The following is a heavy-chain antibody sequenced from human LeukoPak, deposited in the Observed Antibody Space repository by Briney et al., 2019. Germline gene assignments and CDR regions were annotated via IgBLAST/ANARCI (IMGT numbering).Heavy chain of an antibody. V-gene: IGHV3-74*01. CDR1: GFTSSDYW. CDR3: ARDRGPRTGFMVREAYDY. J-gene: IGHJ4*02. CDR2: INTDGSIT. D-gene: IGHD3-10*01. Sequence: GGSLRLSCAASGFTSSDYWIHWVRQAPGKGLVWVSRINTDGSITNYADSVKGRFSISRDNAKNTLYLQMSSLRAEDTAVYYCARDRGPRTGFMVREAYDYWGQGTLVTVSS.